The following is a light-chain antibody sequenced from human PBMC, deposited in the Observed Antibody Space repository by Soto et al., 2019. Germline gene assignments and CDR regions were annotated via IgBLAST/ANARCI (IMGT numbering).Light chain of an antibody. CDR2: GAS. V-gene: IGKV3-20*01. CDR1: QSVSSSF. CDR3: QQYGSSPWT. Sequence: EIVLTQSPGTLSLSPGERATLSCRASQSVSSSFLAWYQQKPGQAPRLLIYGASIRATGIPERFSGSGSGTDFTLTISRVEPEDFAVYYCQQYGSSPWTFGQGTKVEIK. J-gene: IGKJ1*01.